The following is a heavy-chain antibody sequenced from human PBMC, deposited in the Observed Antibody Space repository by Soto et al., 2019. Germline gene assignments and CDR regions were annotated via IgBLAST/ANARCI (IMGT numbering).Heavy chain of an antibody. CDR3: ARGPSGDKVHY. V-gene: IGHV4-30-4*01. CDR2: IFDSGTT. J-gene: IGHJ4*02. D-gene: IGHD7-27*01. Sequence: QVQLQESGPGLVKPSQTLSLTCTVSGGSITSDYSCWSWIRQPPGEALEWIGNIFDSGTTYTNPSLRSQVAISRDTSKNHFSLTLSSVTAADTAVYYCARGPSGDKVHYWGQGALVTVSS. CDR1: GGSITSDYSC.